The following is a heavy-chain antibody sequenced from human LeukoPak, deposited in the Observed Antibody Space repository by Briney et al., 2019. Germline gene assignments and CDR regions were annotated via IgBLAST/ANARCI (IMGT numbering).Heavy chain of an antibody. D-gene: IGHD3-10*01. Sequence: SETLSLTCTVSGGSISSSSYYWGWIRQPPGKGLEWLGSIYYSGSTYYNPSLKSRVTISVDTSKNQFSLKLSSVTAADTAVYYCARRYYGSGSYRSFDYWGQGTLVTVSS. CDR3: ARRYYGSGSYRSFDY. CDR1: GGSISSSSYY. V-gene: IGHV4-39*01. CDR2: IYYSGST. J-gene: IGHJ4*02.